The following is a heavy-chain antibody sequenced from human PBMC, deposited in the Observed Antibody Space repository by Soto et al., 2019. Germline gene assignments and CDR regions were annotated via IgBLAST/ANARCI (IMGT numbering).Heavy chain of an antibody. V-gene: IGHV1-2*04. Sequence: QVQLVQSGAEVKKPGASVKVSCKASGYTFTTYYIHWVRQAPGQGLEWMGWIDPHSGGTNYAQKFQGWGTMTRDTSISTAYMELNRLRSDDTAVYYCARGRYTNPFDQWGQGTLVTVSS. D-gene: IGHD1-20*01. J-gene: IGHJ4*02. CDR3: ARGRYTNPFDQ. CDR2: IDPHSGGT. CDR1: GYTFTTYY.